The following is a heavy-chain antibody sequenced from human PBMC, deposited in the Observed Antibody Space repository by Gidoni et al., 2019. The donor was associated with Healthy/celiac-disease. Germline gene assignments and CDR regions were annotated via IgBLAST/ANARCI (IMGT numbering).Heavy chain of an antibody. CDR3: ARGALLWNVFDY. J-gene: IGHJ4*02. V-gene: IGHV3-48*03. Sequence: EWQLGESGGGRVQPGGARGLSCQAPAHTFRSYEMNWVRQAPGKGLDGFSYISSSGSAIYYADSLKGRFTISRDNAKNSLYLRMNSLRAEDTAVYYCARGALLWNVFDYWGQGTRVTVSS. D-gene: IGHD1-1*01. CDR1: AHTFRSYE. CDR2: ISSSGSAI.